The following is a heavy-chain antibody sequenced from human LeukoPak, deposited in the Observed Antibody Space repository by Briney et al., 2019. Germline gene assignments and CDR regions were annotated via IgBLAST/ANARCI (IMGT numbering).Heavy chain of an antibody. J-gene: IGHJ3*02. CDR3: TTTSGSDAFDI. CDR2: ISYDGSNK. V-gene: IGHV3-30-3*01. CDR1: GFTFSSYA. D-gene: IGHD1-26*01. Sequence: PGGSLRLSCAASGFTFSSYAMHWVRQAPGKGLEWVAVISYDGSNKYYADSVKGRFTISRDNSKNTLYLQMNSLKTEDTAVYYCTTTSGSDAFDIWGQGTMVTVSS.